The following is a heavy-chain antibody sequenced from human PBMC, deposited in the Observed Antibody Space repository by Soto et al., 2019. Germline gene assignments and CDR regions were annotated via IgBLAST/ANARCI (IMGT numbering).Heavy chain of an antibody. CDR3: ARDGAYSSSWYAWYMDV. Sequence: SETLSLTCTVSGGSISSGGYYWSWIRQHPGKGLEWIGYIYYSGSTYYNPSLKSRVTISVDTSKNQFSLKLSSVTAADTAVYYRARDGAYSSSWYAWYMDVWGKGTTVTVSS. J-gene: IGHJ6*03. CDR2: IYYSGST. D-gene: IGHD6-13*01. V-gene: IGHV4-31*03. CDR1: GGSISSGGYY.